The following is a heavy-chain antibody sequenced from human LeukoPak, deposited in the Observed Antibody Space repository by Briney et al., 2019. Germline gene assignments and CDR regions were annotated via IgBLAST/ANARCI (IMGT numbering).Heavy chain of an antibody. CDR3: AKVWYSSSWNLFDY. J-gene: IGHJ4*02. CDR2: ISGSGGST. CDR1: GFTFSSYA. D-gene: IGHD6-13*01. Sequence: GGSLRLSCAASGFTFSSYAMSWVRQAPAKGLEWVSAISGSGGSTYYADSVKGRFTISRDNSKNTLYLQMNSLRAEDTAVYYCAKVWYSSSWNLFDYWGQGTLVTVSS. V-gene: IGHV3-23*01.